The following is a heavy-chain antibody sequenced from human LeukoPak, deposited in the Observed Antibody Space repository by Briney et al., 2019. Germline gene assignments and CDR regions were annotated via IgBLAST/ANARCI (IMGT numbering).Heavy chain of an antibody. CDR2: INPNSGDT. D-gene: IGHD2-15*01. Sequence: ASVKVSCKASGYTFTGYYMHWVRQAPGQGLEWMGWINPNSGDTHSAQKFQGRVTMTRDTSINTAYMELSRLRSDDTAVYYCARDQAFVYCSGGTCYDDYWGQGSLVTVSS. V-gene: IGHV1-2*02. J-gene: IGHJ4*02. CDR3: ARDQAFVYCSGGTCYDDY. CDR1: GYTFTGYY.